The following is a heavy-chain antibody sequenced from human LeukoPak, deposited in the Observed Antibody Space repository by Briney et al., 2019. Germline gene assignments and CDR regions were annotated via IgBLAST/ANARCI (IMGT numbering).Heavy chain of an antibody. Sequence: GGSLRLSCAASGFTFSIHVMSWVRQAPGKGLEWVSHIRASGGGAYADSVKGRFTISRDNFKNTLYLHMNSLRAEDTAIYYCARVRGAVTGHFDYWGQGTLVTVSS. CDR3: ARVRGAVTGHFDY. CDR2: IRASGGGA. D-gene: IGHD6-19*01. J-gene: IGHJ4*02. CDR1: GFTFSIHV. V-gene: IGHV3-23*01.